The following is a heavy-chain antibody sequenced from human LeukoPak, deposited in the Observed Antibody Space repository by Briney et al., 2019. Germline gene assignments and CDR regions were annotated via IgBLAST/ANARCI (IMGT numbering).Heavy chain of an antibody. Sequence: GGSLRLSCSASGFIFSNYWMTWVRQAPGKGLEWVANIKQDGSEKYYVDSVKGRFTISRDNAEKSLYLQMNSLRAEDTAVYFCARDMIILQSWGQGTLVTVSS. CDR1: GFIFSNYW. D-gene: IGHD3-16*01. CDR2: IKQDGSEK. J-gene: IGHJ5*02. V-gene: IGHV3-7*04. CDR3: ARDMIILQS.